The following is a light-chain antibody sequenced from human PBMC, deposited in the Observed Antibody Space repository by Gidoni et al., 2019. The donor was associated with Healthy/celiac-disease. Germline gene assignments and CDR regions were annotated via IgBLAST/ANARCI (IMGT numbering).Light chain of an antibody. CDR2: GAS. CDR3: QQYNNWPPELT. J-gene: IGKJ4*01. Sequence: EIVLTQPPATLSVSPGERATLSCRASQSVSSNLAWYQQKPGQAPRLLIYGASTRVHGIPARFSGSGSGTEVTLTISSLQSEDFAVYYCQQYNNWPPELTFGGGTKVEIK. CDR1: QSVSSN. V-gene: IGKV3D-15*01.